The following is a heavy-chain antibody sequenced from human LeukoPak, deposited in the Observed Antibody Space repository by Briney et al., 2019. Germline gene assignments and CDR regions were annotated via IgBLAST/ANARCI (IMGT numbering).Heavy chain of an antibody. D-gene: IGHD2-2*02. CDR3: ARINVVVPAAIPYYFDY. J-gene: IGHJ4*02. CDR1: GYTFTSYA. V-gene: IGHV1-3*01. CDR2: INAGNGNT. Sequence: ASVKVSCKASGYTFTSYAMHWVRQAPGQRLEWMGWINAGNGNTKYSQKFQGRDTMTTDTSTSTAYMELRSLRSDDTAVYYCARINVVVPAAIPYYFDYWGQGTLVTVSS.